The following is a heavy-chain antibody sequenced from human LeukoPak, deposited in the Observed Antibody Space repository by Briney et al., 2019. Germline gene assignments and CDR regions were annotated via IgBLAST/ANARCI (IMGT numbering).Heavy chain of an antibody. Sequence: GASVKVSCKTSGYTFTNYLIHWVRQAPGLGHEWMGIINPRRGSTRYAQKFQDRVVVTRDTSTSTVYMELSSLRSDDTAVYYCARLVLATVTTQTDYWGQGTLVTVSS. CDR2: INPRRGST. J-gene: IGHJ4*02. CDR1: GYTFTNYL. D-gene: IGHD4-17*01. V-gene: IGHV1-46*01. CDR3: ARLVLATVTTQTDY.